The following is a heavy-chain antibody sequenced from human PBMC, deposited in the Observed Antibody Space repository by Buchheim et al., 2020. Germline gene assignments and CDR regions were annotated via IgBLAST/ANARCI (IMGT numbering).Heavy chain of an antibody. J-gene: IGHJ3*01. Sequence: QVQLVQSGAEVKRPGASVKVSCKASGYSFTDRYIHWVRQAPGQGPEWMGWINPKTDATKPTQTFQGRITLTRDTSISTAYMEQSSLKSHDTAVYYWERALYCPGGRCEVVVLDLWGQGT. D-gene: IGHD2-8*02. CDR3: ERALYCPGGRCEVVVLDL. CDR1: GYSFTDRY. CDR2: INPKTDAT. V-gene: IGHV1-2*02.